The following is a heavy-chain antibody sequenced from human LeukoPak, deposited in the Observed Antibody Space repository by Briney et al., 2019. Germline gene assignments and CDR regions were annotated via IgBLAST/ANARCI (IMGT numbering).Heavy chain of an antibody. CDR3: ARDRAHASADY. CDR1: GFTFSNSA. Sequence: GGPLRLSCAASGFTFSNSAMNWVRQAPGRGLEWVSAITSGGTALYPDSVKGRFTISRDNSKNTLYLQMDSLRAEDTAVYYCARDRAHASADYWGQGTLVTVSS. CDR2: ITSGGTA. V-gene: IGHV3-23*01. J-gene: IGHJ4*02.